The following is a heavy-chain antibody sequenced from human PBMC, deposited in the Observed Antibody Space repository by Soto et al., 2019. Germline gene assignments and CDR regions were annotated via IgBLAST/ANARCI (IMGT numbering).Heavy chain of an antibody. CDR3: ASKRAGYRYYNYGMDV. Sequence: QVQLVQSGAEVKKPGSSVKVSCKASGGTFSSYAISWVRQAPGQGLEWMGGIIPIFGTANYAQKFQGRVTITADESTSTSYMALSSLRSEDTAAYYCASKRAGYRYYNYGMDVWGQGPTVTVSS. CDR2: IIPIFGTA. CDR1: GGTFSSYA. V-gene: IGHV1-69*12. D-gene: IGHD3-16*02. J-gene: IGHJ6*02.